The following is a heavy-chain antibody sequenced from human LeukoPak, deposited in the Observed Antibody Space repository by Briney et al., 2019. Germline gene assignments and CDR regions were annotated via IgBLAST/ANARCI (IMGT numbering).Heavy chain of an antibody. Sequence: KPGGSPRLSCAASGFTFSSYSMNWVRQAPGKGLEWVSSISSSSSYIYYADSVKGRFTISRDNAKNSLYLQMNSLRAEDTAVYYCARDSGSSWYNWFDPWGQGTLVTVSS. CDR3: ARDSGSSWYNWFDP. CDR1: GFTFSSYS. J-gene: IGHJ5*02. V-gene: IGHV3-21*01. D-gene: IGHD6-13*01. CDR2: ISSSSSYI.